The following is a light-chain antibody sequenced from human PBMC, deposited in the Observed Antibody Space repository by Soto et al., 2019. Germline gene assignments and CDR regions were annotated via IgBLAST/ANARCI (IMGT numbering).Light chain of an antibody. CDR1: QSIRTR. Sequence: SHLTLSSSTLSASVRHRVSITCLVSQSIRTRLAWYQQKPGKAPKLLIYAASSLQSGVPSRFSGSGSGTDFTLTISSLQPEDFATYYCQQSYSTPRTFGQGTKVDIK. J-gene: IGKJ1*01. CDR2: AAS. CDR3: QQSYSTPRT. V-gene: IGKV1-39*01.